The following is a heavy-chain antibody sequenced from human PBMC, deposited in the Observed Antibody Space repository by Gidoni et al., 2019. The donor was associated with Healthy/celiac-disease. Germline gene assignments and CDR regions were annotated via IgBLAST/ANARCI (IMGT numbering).Heavy chain of an antibody. CDR1: GGSISSYH. J-gene: IGHJ6*02. CDR2: IYYSGST. V-gene: IGHV4-59*08. CDR3: ARFLGYCSGGSCSYYYGMDV. Sequence: QVQLQESGPGLVKPSETLSLTCTASGGSISSYHWSWIRQPPGKGLEWIGYIYYSGSTNYNPALKSRVTISVETSKNQFSLKMSSVTAADTAVYYCARFLGYCSGGSCSYYYGMDVWGQGTTVTVSS. D-gene: IGHD2-15*01.